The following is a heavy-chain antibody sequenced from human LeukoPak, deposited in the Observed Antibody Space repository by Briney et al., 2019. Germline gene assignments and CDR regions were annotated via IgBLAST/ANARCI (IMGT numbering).Heavy chain of an antibody. CDR1: GYTFTGYY. V-gene: IGHV1-2*04. D-gene: IGHD2-21*02. CDR3: AREYCGGDCYLTYAFDI. J-gene: IGHJ3*02. Sequence: ASVKVSCKASGYTFTGYYMHWVRQAPGQGLEWMGWINPNSGGTNYAQKFQGWVTMTRDTSISTAYMELSRLRSDDTAVYYCAREYCGGDCYLTYAFDIWGQGTMVTVSS. CDR2: INPNSGGT.